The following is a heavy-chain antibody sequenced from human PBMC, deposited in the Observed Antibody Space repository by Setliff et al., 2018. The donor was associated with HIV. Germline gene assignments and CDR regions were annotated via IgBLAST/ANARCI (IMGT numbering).Heavy chain of an antibody. Sequence: PGGSLRLSCAASGFTYKRWWMHWVRQVPGKGLAWVARINSDGSNAIYAESVRGRFTISRDNVKQTLYLQMNGLRVEDTAIYYCARHLESKLLSYWGQGTLVTVSS. CDR1: GFTYKRWW. J-gene: IGHJ4*02. CDR2: INSDGSNA. D-gene: IGHD3-3*01. V-gene: IGHV3-74*01. CDR3: ARHLESKLLSY.